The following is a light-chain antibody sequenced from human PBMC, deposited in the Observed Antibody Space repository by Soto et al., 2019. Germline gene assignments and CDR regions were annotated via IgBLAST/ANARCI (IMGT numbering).Light chain of an antibody. J-gene: IGKJ5*01. CDR1: QSVDGY. Sequence: VVMTQSPGSLPVSLGEHATLPCTASQSVDGYLAWYQQKPGQAPRLLLYGASTRATGVTARFRGGGSGTEFTLTISSLQPEDSAVYYCQQYHKWPPITFGQGTRLEIK. V-gene: IGKV3-15*01. CDR3: QQYHKWPPIT. CDR2: GAS.